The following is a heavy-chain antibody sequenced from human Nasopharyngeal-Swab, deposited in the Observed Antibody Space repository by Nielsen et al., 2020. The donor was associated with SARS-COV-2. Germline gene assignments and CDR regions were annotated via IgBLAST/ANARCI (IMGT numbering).Heavy chain of an antibody. J-gene: IGHJ4*02. Sequence: GGSLRLSCVASGFTFSGSEIHWVRQASGKGPEWVGRIRDKADNYATGYAASVKGRFTISRDDSKDTAYLQMNSLRAEDTAVYYCARRYCSAGSCMPGDCWGQGTLVTVSS. V-gene: IGHV3-73*01. CDR1: GFTFSGSE. CDR3: ARRYCSAGSCMPGDC. D-gene: IGHD2-15*01. CDR2: IRDKADNYAT.